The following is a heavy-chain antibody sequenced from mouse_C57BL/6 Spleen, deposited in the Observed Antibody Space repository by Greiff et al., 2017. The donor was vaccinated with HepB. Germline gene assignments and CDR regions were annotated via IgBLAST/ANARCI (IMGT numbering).Heavy chain of an antibody. V-gene: IGHV1-22*01. CDR1: GYTFTDYN. CDR2: INPNNGGT. J-gene: IGHJ2*01. CDR3: ARPFITTVVAHFDY. D-gene: IGHD1-1*01. Sequence: VQLQQSGPELVKPGASVKMSCKASGYTFTDYNMHWVKQSHGKSLEWIGYINPNNGGTSYNQKFKGKATLTVNKSSSTAYMELRSLTSEDSAVYYWARPFITTVVAHFDYWGQGTTLTVSS.